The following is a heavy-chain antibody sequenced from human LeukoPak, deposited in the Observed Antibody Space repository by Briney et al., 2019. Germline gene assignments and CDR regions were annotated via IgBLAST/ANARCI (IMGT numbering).Heavy chain of an antibody. V-gene: IGHV3-21*04. J-gene: IGHJ4*01. D-gene: IGHD3-9*01. CDR1: GFTFSSYS. CDR3: AKWGDYDILTGYYDSDY. CDR2: ISSSSSYI. Sequence: GGSLRLSCAASGFTFSSYSMNWVRQAPGKGLEWVSSISSSSSYIYYADSVKGRFTISRDNAKNSLYLQMNTLRVEDTAVYYCAKWGDYDILTGYYDSDYWGHGTLVIVSS.